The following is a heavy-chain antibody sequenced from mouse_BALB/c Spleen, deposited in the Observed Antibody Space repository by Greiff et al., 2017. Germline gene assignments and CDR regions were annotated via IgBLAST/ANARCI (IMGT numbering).Heavy chain of an antibody. V-gene: IGHV5-12-2*01. CDR2: ISNGGGST. Sequence: EVQGVESGGGLVQPGGSLKLSCAASGFTFSSYTMSWVRQTPEKRLEWVAYISNGGGSTYYPDTVKGRFTISRDNAKNTLYLQMSSLKSEDTAMYYCARHEWLLGFDYWGQGTTLTVSS. J-gene: IGHJ2*01. CDR1: GFTFSSYT. CDR3: ARHEWLLGFDY. D-gene: IGHD2-3*01.